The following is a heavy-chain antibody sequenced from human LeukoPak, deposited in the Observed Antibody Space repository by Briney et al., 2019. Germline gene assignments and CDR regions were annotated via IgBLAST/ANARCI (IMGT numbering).Heavy chain of an antibody. CDR2: IWYDGSNK. CDR1: GFTFSSYG. CDR3: ARGLLGRGGGSFDY. J-gene: IGHJ4*02. Sequence: PGRSLRLSCAASGFTFSSYGMHWVRQAPGRGLEWVAIIWYDGSNKYYADSVKGRFTISRDNSKNTLYLQMNSLRAEDTAVYYCARGLLGRGGGSFDYWGQGTLVTVSS. D-gene: IGHD3-10*01. V-gene: IGHV3-33*01.